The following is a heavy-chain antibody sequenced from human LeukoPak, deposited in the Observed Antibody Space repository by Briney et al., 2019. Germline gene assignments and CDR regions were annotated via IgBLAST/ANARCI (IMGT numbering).Heavy chain of an antibody. CDR1: GFSVSNTY. D-gene: IGHD2-15*01. J-gene: IGHJ3*02. Sequence: GGSLRLSCAASGFSVSNTYMSWVRQAPGKGLEWVSVIYSGDSGVSTYYADSVKGRFTISRHNSKNTLYLQMNSLRAEDTAVYYCARDIVVVVAATYQPNAFDIWGQGTMVTVSS. CDR3: ARDIVVVVAATYQPNAFDI. CDR2: IYSGDSGVST. V-gene: IGHV3-53*04.